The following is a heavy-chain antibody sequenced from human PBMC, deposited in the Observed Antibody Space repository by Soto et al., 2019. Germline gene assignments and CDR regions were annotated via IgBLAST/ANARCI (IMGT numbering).Heavy chain of an antibody. V-gene: IGHV3-21*06. CDR1: GFTFTRYR. CDR2: ISSTTNYI. CDR3: ARESEDLTSNFDY. Sequence: PVGSLRLSCAASGFTFTRYRMNWVRQAPGKGLEWVSSISSTTNYIYYGDSMKGRFTISRDNAKNSLYLEMNSLRAEDTAVYYCARESEDLTSNFDYWGQGTLVTVSS. J-gene: IGHJ4*02.